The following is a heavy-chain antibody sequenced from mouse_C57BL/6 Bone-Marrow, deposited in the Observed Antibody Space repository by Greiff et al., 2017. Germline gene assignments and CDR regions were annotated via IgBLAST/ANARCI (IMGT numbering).Heavy chain of an antibody. CDR3: ARWMHDYWFYYAMEY. J-gene: IGHJ4*01. Sequence: QVQLQQSGPELVKPGASVKLSCKASGYTFTSYDINWVKQRPGQGLEWIGWIYPRDGSTKYNEKFKGKATLTVDTASSTSYMELLSLASEDSAVYFCARWMHDYWFYYAMEYWGQGTSVTVSS. CDR2: IYPRDGST. D-gene: IGHD2-13*01. V-gene: IGHV1-85*01. CDR1: GYTFTSYD.